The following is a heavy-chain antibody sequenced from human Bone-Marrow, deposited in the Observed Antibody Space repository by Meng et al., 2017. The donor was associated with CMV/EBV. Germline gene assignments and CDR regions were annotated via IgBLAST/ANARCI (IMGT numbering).Heavy chain of an antibody. CDR3: ARQIVVVPAAIYRSGDFDY. Sequence: ASVKVSCKASGYTFTSYYMHWVRQAPGQGLEWMGIINPSGGSTSYAQKFQGRVTMTRGTSTSTVYMELSSLRSEDTAVYYCARQIVVVPAAIYRSGDFDYWGQGTLVTVYS. D-gene: IGHD2-2*02. V-gene: IGHV1-46*01. J-gene: IGHJ4*02. CDR1: GYTFTSYY. CDR2: INPSGGST.